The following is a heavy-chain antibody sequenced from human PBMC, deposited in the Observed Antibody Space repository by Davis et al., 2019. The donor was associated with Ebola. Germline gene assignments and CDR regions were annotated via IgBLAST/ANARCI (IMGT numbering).Heavy chain of an antibody. Sequence: SETLSLTCTVSGDSMSDYYYNWIRQPPGRGLEWIGNIYYSGSTNYNPSLKSRVTISVDTSKNQFSLKLSSVTAADTAVYYCARGVIVVVPAAKGGLDAFDIWGQGTMVTVSS. CDR3: ARGVIVVVPAAKGGLDAFDI. CDR2: IYYSGST. V-gene: IGHV4-59*01. D-gene: IGHD2-2*01. CDR1: GDSMSDYY. J-gene: IGHJ3*02.